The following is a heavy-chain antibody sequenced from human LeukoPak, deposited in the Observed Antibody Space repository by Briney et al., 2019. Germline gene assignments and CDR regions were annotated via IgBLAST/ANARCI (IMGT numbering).Heavy chain of an antibody. CDR1: GDSISSGRYC. J-gene: IGHJ4*02. Sequence: SETLSLTCTVSGDSISSGRYCWTWIRQPAGKGLEWIGRVYTRGYTNYSPSLKSRVIISIDTSKSQFSLKLSSVTAADTAVYYCARGGRGRQGITMVRGVFFDYWGQGTVVTVSS. D-gene: IGHD3-10*01. V-gene: IGHV4-61*02. CDR2: VYTRGYT. CDR3: ARGGRGRQGITMVRGVFFDY.